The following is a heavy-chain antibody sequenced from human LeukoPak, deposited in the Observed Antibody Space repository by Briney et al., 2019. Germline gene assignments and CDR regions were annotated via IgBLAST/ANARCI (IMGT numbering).Heavy chain of an antibody. CDR3: AREELGSSLGFDP. J-gene: IGHJ5*02. CDR2: VTFDGNGK. CDR1: GFTFSTYT. D-gene: IGHD3-16*01. Sequence: HPGGSLRLSCAASGFTFSTYTMHWVRHAPGKGLELVAVVTFDGNGKYYANSVKGRFTISRDNSKNTMYVQMNSLRVEDTSVYYCAREELGSSLGFDPWGQGTLVTVSS. V-gene: IGHV3-30-3*01.